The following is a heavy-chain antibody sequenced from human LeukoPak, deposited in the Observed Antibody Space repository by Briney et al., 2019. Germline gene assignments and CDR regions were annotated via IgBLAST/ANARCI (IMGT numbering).Heavy chain of an antibody. J-gene: IGHJ4*02. CDR1: GYSFTGYY. D-gene: IGHD2-21*01. V-gene: IGHV1-2*02. CDR2: INPYSGDT. CDR3: ARDGDYPY. Sequence: ASVKVSCKASGYSFTGYYIHWVRQAPGQGLAWMGWINPYSGDTTYAQKFQGRLTLTGDTSISTAYMELSRLRSDDTAVYYCARDGDYPYWGQGTLVTVSS.